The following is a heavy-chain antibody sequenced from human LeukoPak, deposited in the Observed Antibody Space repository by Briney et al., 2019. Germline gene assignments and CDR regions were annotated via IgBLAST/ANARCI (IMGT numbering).Heavy chain of an antibody. CDR3: ARSKIAVAGYYFDY. V-gene: IGHV4-39*01. D-gene: IGHD6-19*01. Sequence: PSETLSLTCTVSGGSISSSSYYWGWIRQPPGKGLEWIGSIYYSGSTYYSPSLKSRVTISVDTSKNQFSLKLSSVTAADTAVYYCARSKIAVAGYYFDYWGQGTLVTVSS. CDR2: IYYSGST. CDR1: GGSISSSSYY. J-gene: IGHJ4*02.